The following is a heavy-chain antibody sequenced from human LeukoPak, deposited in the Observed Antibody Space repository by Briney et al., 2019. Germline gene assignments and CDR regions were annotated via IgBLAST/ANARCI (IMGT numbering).Heavy chain of an antibody. CDR3: ARDEAGSGYIDY. Sequence: SETLSLTCTVSGGSISSYYWSWIRQPPGKGLEWIGRIYISGTTNYNSSLKSRITMSLDTSKNQLSLKLSSVAAADTAVYYCARDEAGSGYIDYWGQGTLVTVSS. V-gene: IGHV4-4*07. CDR2: IYISGTT. D-gene: IGHD3-22*01. CDR1: GGSISSYY. J-gene: IGHJ4*01.